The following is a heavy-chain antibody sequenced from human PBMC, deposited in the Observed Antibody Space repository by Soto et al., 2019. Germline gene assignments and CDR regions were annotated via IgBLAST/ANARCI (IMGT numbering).Heavy chain of an antibody. CDR3: AHLYGDYVVSFDY. V-gene: IGHV2-5*01. CDR2: IYWNDDK. J-gene: IGHJ4*02. Sequence: SGPTLVKPTQPLTLTCTFSGFSLNINGVGVGWIRQPPGKALEWLALIYWNDDKRYMPSLKNRLTITKDTSKNQVVLTFTNMDPVDTATYYCAHLYGDYVVSFDYWGQGTLVTVSS. D-gene: IGHD4-17*01. CDR1: GFSLNINGVG.